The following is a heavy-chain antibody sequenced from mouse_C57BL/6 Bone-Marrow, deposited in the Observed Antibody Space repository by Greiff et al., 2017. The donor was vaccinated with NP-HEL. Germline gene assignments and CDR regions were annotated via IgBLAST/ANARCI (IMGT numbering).Heavy chain of an antibody. V-gene: IGHV5-17*01. CDR3: AMYDYGLDY. CDR1: GFTFSDYG. CDR2: ISSGSSTI. J-gene: IGHJ2*01. Sequence: DVMLVESGGGLVKPGGSLKLSCAASGFTFSDYGMHWVRQAPEKGLEWVAYISSGSSTIYYADTVKGRFTISRDNAKNTLFLQMTSLRSEDTAMYYCAMYDYGLDYWGQGTTLTASS. D-gene: IGHD2-4*01.